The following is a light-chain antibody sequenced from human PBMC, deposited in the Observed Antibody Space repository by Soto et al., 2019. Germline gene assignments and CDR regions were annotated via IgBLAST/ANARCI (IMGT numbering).Light chain of an antibody. CDR2: AAS. V-gene: IGKV1-39*01. CDR1: QRIVSW. J-gene: IGKJ1*01. CDR3: QQSFTTPRT. Sequence: DIQMTQSPSTLSASAGDRVTITCRASQRIVSWLAWYQQKPGKAPKLLIFAASTLQNEVPSRFSGSGSGTDFTLTITSLQPGDFATYYCQQSFTTPRTFGQGTKVDIK.